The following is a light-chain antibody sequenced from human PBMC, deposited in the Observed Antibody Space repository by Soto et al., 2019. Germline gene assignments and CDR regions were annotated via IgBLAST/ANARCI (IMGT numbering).Light chain of an antibody. J-gene: IGLJ3*02. CDR2: DVS. CDR3: SSYTSSSTVM. V-gene: IGLV2-14*03. Sequence: QSALTQPASVSGSPGQSITLSCTGTSSDVGGYNYVSWYQHHPGKAPKLVIYDVSIRPLGVSNRFSGSKSGNTASLIISGLQADDEADYYCSSYTSSSTVMFGGGTKLTVL. CDR1: SSDVGGYNY.